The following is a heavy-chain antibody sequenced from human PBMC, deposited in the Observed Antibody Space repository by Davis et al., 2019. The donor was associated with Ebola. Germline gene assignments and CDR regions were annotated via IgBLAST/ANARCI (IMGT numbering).Heavy chain of an antibody. Sequence: KVSCKASGYSFTSYWIGWVRQMPGKGLEWMGIIYPGDSDTRYSPSFQGQVTISADKSISTAYLQWSSLKASDTAMYYCARGSVVVAAVFDYWGQGTLVTVSS. CDR3: ARGSVVVAAVFDY. CDR2: IYPGDSDT. J-gene: IGHJ4*02. CDR1: GYSFTSYW. D-gene: IGHD2-15*01. V-gene: IGHV5-51*01.